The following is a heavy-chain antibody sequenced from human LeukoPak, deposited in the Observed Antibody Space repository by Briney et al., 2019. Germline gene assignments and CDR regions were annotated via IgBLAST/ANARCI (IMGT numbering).Heavy chain of an antibody. Sequence: SETLSLTCAVYGGSFSGYYWSWIRQPPGKGLEWIGEINHSGSTNYNPSLKSRVTISVDTSKNQFSLKLSSVTAADMAVYYCARVAFGTFEAFYGMDVWGQGTTVTVSS. CDR3: ARVAFGTFEAFYGMDV. D-gene: IGHD3-3*02. CDR1: GGSFSGYY. CDR2: INHSGST. V-gene: IGHV4-34*01. J-gene: IGHJ6*02.